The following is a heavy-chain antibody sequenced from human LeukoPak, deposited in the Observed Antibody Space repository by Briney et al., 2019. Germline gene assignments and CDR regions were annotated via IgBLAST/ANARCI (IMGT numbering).Heavy chain of an antibody. CDR3: ARVIGSQDFDY. CDR1: GGSFSGYY. Sequence: SETLSLTCAVYGGSFSGYYWSWIRQPPGKGLEWIGYIYYTGSTSYNPSLNSRVTMSLDASKNKFSLDMNSVTPADTAVYYCARVIGSQDFDYWGQGTLVTVSS. CDR2: IYYTGST. D-gene: IGHD6-25*01. V-gene: IGHV4-59*01. J-gene: IGHJ4*02.